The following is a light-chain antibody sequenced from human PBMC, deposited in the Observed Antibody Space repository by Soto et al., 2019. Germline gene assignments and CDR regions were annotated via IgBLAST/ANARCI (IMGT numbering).Light chain of an antibody. CDR3: QQRSNCPLT. CDR2: DAS. Sequence: EIVLTRSPATLSLSPWERATLSCRASQSVSSYLAWYHQKPGQAPRLLIYDASNRATGIPARFSGSGSGTDFTLTISSLEPEDFAVYYCQQRSNCPLTFGGGTKVEIK. CDR1: QSVSSY. J-gene: IGKJ4*01. V-gene: IGKV3-11*01.